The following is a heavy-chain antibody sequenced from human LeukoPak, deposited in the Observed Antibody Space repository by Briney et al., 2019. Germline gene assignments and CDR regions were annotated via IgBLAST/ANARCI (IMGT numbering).Heavy chain of an antibody. CDR1: GGSFSDYY. J-gene: IGHJ5*02. V-gene: IGHV4-34*01. D-gene: IGHD3-16*01. CDR2: IYDSGST. CDR3: ARHYGP. Sequence: SETLSLTCAVYGGSFSDYYWTWIRQPPGKGLEWIGSIYDSGSTYYNPSLKSRVTISVDTSKNQFSLKLNSVTAADTAVYYCARHYGPWGQGTLVTVSS.